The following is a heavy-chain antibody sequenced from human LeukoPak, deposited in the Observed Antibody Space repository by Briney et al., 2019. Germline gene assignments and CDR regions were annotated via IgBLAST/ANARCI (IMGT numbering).Heavy chain of an antibody. CDR2: ISDYNGNT. Sequence: ASVKVSCKASGYTFTSYGISWGRQAPGQGLEWMGWISDYNGNTKYAQKLQGRVTMTTDTSTSTAYMEVRSLRSDDTAVYYCARDNSVGDIAWWFDPWGQGTLVTVSS. CDR3: ARDNSVGDIAWWFDP. CDR1: GYTFTSYG. J-gene: IGHJ5*02. V-gene: IGHV1-18*01. D-gene: IGHD3-10*01.